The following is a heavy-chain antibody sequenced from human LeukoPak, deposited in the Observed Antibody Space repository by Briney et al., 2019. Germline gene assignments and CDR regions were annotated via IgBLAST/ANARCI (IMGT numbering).Heavy chain of an antibody. CDR3: ARDPLGYYFDY. Sequence: GGSLRLSCAASGFTFSSYSMNWVRQAPGKGLEWVSSISSSSSYIYYADSVKGRFTISRDNAKNSLYLQVNSLRAEDTAVYYCARDPLGYYFDYWGQGTLVTVSS. V-gene: IGHV3-21*01. CDR1: GFTFSSYS. J-gene: IGHJ4*02. D-gene: IGHD1-26*01. CDR2: ISSSSSYI.